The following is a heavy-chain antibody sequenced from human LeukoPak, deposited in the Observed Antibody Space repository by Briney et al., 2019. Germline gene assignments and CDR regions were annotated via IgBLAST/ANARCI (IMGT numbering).Heavy chain of an antibody. CDR3: AKGYDYESSGYPQPFDY. J-gene: IGHJ4*02. CDR1: GFTFGSYA. V-gene: IGHV3-23*01. Sequence: PGGSLRLSCAASGFTFGSYAMSWVRQAPGKGLEWVSAISDSGGSAYYTDSVKGRSTISRDNSRNTLYLQMNSLRAEDSALYFCAKGYDYESSGYPQPFDYWGQGTLVTVSS. CDR2: ISDSGGSA. D-gene: IGHD3-22*01.